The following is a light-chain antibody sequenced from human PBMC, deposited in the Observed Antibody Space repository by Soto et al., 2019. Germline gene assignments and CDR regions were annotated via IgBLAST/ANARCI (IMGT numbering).Light chain of an antibody. CDR2: GNS. Sequence: QSVLTQPPSVSGAPGQRVTISCTGSSSNIGAGYDVHWYQQLPGTAPKLLIYGNSNRPSGVPDRFSGSKSGTSASLAITGLQAEDEADYYCSSYSASSNVFGNGTKVTV. J-gene: IGLJ1*01. V-gene: IGLV1-40*01. CDR3: SSYSASSNV. CDR1: SSNIGAGYD.